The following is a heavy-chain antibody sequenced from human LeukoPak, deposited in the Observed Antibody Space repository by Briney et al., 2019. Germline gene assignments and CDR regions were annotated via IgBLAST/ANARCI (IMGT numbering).Heavy chain of an antibody. J-gene: IGHJ4*02. D-gene: IGHD2-21*02. V-gene: IGHV4-39*06. CDR2: IYYSGDT. CDR3: ARRGVVTAIPSYSDPDYFDY. CDR1: GGSISSSSYY. Sequence: SETLSLTCTVSGGSISSSSYYWDWIRQPPGKGLEWIGSIYYSGDTYYNPSLKSRVTISVDTSKNQFTLKLSSVTVADTAVYYCARRGVVTAIPSYSDPDYFDYWGQGTLVTVSS.